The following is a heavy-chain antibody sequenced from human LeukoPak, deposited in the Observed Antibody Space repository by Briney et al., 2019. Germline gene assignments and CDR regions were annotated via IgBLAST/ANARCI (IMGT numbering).Heavy chain of an antibody. J-gene: IGHJ4*02. CDR3: AKGTDDYDFWSGYYLPRDWLDY. D-gene: IGHD3-3*01. CDR1: GFTFSSYG. CDR2: IRYDGSNK. V-gene: IGHV3-30*02. Sequence: PGGSLRLSCAASGFTFSSYGMHWVRQAPGKGLEWVAFIRYDGSNKYYADSVRGRFTISRDNSKNTLYLQMNSLRAEDTAVYYCAKGTDDYDFWSGYYLPRDWLDYWGQGTLVTVSS.